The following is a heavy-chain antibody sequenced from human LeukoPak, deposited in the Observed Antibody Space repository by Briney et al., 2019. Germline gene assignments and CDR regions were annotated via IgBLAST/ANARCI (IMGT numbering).Heavy chain of an antibody. J-gene: IGHJ5*02. D-gene: IGHD3-10*01. Sequence: GGSLRLSCEGSEFSFSSYWMSWVRQAPGKGLEWVAKIKQDGSEKYYVDSVKGRFTISRDNAKNSMYLLMNSLRVEDTAVYYCVRGVLYYYGAERLFWFDPWGQGTLVTVSS. CDR2: IKQDGSEK. V-gene: IGHV3-7*01. CDR1: EFSFSSYW. CDR3: VRGVLYYYGAERLFWFDP.